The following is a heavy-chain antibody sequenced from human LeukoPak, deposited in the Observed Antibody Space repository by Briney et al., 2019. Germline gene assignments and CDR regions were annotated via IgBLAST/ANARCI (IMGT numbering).Heavy chain of an antibody. J-gene: IGHJ4*02. CDR3: ARGRIQLWLPEYYFDY. D-gene: IGHD5-18*01. V-gene: IGHV3-7*01. CDR2: IKQDGREK. CDR1: GFTFSSYW. Sequence: PGGSLRLSCAASGFTFSSYWMSWVRQAPGKGLEWVANIKQDGREKYYVDSVKGRFTISRDNAKNSLYLQMNSLRAEDTAVCYCARGRIQLWLPEYYFDYWGQGTLVTVSS.